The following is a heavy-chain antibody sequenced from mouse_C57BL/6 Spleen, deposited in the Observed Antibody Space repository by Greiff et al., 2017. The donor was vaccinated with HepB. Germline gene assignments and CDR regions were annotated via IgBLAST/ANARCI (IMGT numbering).Heavy chain of an antibody. V-gene: IGHV6-6*02. J-gene: IGHJ2*01. CDR1: GFTFSNYW. CDR2: IRLKSDDYVT. CDR3: WIRL. Sequence: EVKLEESGGGLVQPGGSMKLSCVASGFTFSNYWMNWVRQSPEKGLEWVAEIRLKSDDYVTHSAESVKGRFTIARDDSKSSVYLQMNNLGAEDTGIYYCWIRLWGQGTTLTVSS. D-gene: IGHD1-2*01.